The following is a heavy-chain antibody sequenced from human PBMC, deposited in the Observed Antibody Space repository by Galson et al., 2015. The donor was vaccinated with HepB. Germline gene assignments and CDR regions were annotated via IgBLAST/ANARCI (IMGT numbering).Heavy chain of an antibody. CDR3: ARAEWFGELGGY. CDR2: IWYDGSNK. J-gene: IGHJ4*02. Sequence: SLRLSCAASGFAFSSYGMHWVRQAPGKGLEWVAVIWYDGSNKYYADSVKGRFTISRDNSKNTLYLQMNSLRAEDTAVYYCARAEWFGELGGYWGQGTLVTVSS. D-gene: IGHD3-10*01. V-gene: IGHV3-33*08. CDR1: GFAFSSYG.